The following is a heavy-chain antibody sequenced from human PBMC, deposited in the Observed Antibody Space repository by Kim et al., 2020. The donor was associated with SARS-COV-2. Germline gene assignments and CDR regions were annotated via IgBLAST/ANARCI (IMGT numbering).Heavy chain of an antibody. V-gene: IGHV4-31*02. D-gene: IGHD2-2*01. J-gene: IGHJ4*02. Sequence: KSRVTVSVDTSKNQFSLKLSSVAAADTAVYYCARNQYCSSTSCPLPYFDYWGQGTLVTVSS. CDR3: ARNQYCSSTSCPLPYFDY.